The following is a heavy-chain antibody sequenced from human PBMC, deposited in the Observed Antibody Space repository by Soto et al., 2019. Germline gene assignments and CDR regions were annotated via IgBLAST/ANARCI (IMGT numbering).Heavy chain of an antibody. Sequence: QVQLVQSGAEVKKPGASVNISCKASGYTFINYYIHWVRQAPGQGLEWMAIINPTGGSTNYAQRFQGRVTLNMDTSTTTVYIELSSLRFEDTAVYYCARDLAAGDYWGQGTLVTVSS. D-gene: IGHD6-25*01. CDR2: INPTGGST. CDR1: GYTFINYY. CDR3: ARDLAAGDY. J-gene: IGHJ4*02. V-gene: IGHV1-46*01.